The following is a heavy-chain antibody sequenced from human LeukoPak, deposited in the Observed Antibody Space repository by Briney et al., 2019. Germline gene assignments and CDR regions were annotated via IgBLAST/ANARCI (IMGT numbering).Heavy chain of an antibody. CDR3: ARVKSYYFDY. D-gene: IGHD4-23*01. CDR1: GGSISSGDYY. Sequence: SETLSLTCTVSGGSISSGDYYWSWIRQPPGKGLEWIGYIYYSGSTYYNTSLKSRVTISVDTSKNQFSLKLSSVTAADTAVYYCARVKSYYFDYWGQGTLVTVSS. J-gene: IGHJ4*02. V-gene: IGHV4-30-4*08. CDR2: IYYSGST.